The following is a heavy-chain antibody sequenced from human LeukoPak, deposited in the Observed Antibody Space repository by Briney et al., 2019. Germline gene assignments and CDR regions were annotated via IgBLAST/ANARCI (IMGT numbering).Heavy chain of an antibody. D-gene: IGHD3-22*01. V-gene: IGHV3-48*01. CDR3: ARGDSSGYPVKD. Sequence: GGSLRLSCAASGFTFNAFGMNWVRQAPGKGLGWVSYIGTTSGAIYYADSVKGRFTISRDNSKNTLYLQMNSLRAEDTAVYYCARGDSSGYPVKDWGQGTLVTVSS. CDR1: GFTFNAFG. CDR2: IGTTSGAI. J-gene: IGHJ4*02.